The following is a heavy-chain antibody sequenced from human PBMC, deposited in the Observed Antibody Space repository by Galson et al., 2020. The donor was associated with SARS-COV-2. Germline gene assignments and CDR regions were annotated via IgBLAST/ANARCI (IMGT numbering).Heavy chain of an antibody. CDR3: AREWGDISSSVCDY. CDR2: INPRDDIT. D-gene: IGHD2-21*02. Sequence: GESLKISCKTSGYTFTSYHLHWVRQAPGQGLEWVGIINPRDDITTYAQKFQGRVTVTRDTSTSTVYMELSSLRREDTAVYFCAREWGDISSSVCDYWGRGTLVTVSS. CDR1: GYTFTSYH. J-gene: IGHJ4*02. V-gene: IGHV1-46*01.